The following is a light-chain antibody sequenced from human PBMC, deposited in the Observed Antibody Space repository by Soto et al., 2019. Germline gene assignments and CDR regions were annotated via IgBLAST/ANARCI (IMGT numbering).Light chain of an antibody. CDR3: ATWDDSPTGYV. V-gene: IGLV1-44*01. CDR1: SSNIGSNT. Sequence: QPVLTQPPSASGTPGQRVTISCSGGSSNIGSNTVNWYQHLPGTAPKLVIYSNNQRPSGVPERFSGSKSGTSASLAISGLQSEDEADYYCATWDDSPTGYVFGTGTKVTVL. J-gene: IGLJ1*01. CDR2: SNN.